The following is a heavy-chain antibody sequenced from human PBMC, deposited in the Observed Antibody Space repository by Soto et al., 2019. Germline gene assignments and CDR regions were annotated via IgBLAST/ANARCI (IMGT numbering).Heavy chain of an antibody. CDR3: ARAANIVVVITPIDY. D-gene: IGHD3-22*01. V-gene: IGHV3-30-3*01. CDR2: ISYDGSNK. Sequence: QAPGKGLEWVAVISYDGSNKYYADSVKGRFTISRDNSKNTLYLQMNSLRAEDTAVYYCARAANIVVVITPIDYWGQGTLVTVSS. J-gene: IGHJ4*02.